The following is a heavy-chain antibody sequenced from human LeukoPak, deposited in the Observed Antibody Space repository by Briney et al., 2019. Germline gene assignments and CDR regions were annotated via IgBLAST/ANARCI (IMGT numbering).Heavy chain of an antibody. J-gene: IGHJ6*03. D-gene: IGHD3-22*01. CDR1: GFTFSSYS. Sequence: GGSLRLSCAASGFTFSSYSMNWVRQAPGKGLEWVSSISSSSSYIYYADSVKGRFTISRDNAKNSLYLQMNSLRAEDTAVYYCARVSYYDSSGYHYYYYYMDVWGKGTTVTISS. V-gene: IGHV3-21*01. CDR2: ISSSSSYI. CDR3: ARVSYYDSSGYHYYYYYMDV.